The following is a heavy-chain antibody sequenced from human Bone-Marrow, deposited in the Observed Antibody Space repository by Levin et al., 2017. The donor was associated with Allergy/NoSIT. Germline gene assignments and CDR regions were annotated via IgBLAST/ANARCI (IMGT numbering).Heavy chain of an antibody. Sequence: GGSLRLSCAASGFTFDDYGMSWVRQGPGKGLEWVSGISWNGGTTGYADSVKGRFTISRDNAKNSLYLQMNSLRVEDTALYYCARGINPPATYYSSGSYYFDYWGQGALVTVSS. J-gene: IGHJ4*02. CDR1: GFTFDDYG. V-gene: IGHV3-20*04. D-gene: IGHD2-15*01. CDR3: ARGINPPATYYSSGSYYFDY. CDR2: ISWNGGTT.